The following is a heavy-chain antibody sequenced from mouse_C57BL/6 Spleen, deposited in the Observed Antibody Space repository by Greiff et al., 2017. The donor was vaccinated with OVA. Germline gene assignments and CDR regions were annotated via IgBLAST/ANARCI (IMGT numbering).Heavy chain of an antibody. V-gene: IGHV1-54*01. CDR3: ARTYDYDEGYFDY. D-gene: IGHD2-4*01. Sequence: VQLQQSGAELVRPGTSVKVSCKASGYAFTNYLIEWVKQRPGQGLEWIGVINPGSGGTNYNEKFKGKATLTADKSSSTAYMQLSSLASDDSAVYFCARTYDYDEGYFDYWGQGTTLTVSS. J-gene: IGHJ2*01. CDR1: GYAFTNYL. CDR2: INPGSGGT.